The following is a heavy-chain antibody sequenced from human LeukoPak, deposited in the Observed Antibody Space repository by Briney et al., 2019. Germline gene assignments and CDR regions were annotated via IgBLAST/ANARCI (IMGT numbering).Heavy chain of an antibody. J-gene: IGHJ5*02. CDR1: GGTFSSYA. Sequence: PVKVSCKASGGTFSSYAISWVRQAPGQGLEWMGGIIPIFGTANYAQKFQGRVTITADKSTSTAYMELSSLRSEDTAVYYCARSGYSSSWYSGNWFDPWGQGTLVTVSS. D-gene: IGHD6-13*01. V-gene: IGHV1-69*06. CDR3: ARSGYSSSWYSGNWFDP. CDR2: IIPIFGTA.